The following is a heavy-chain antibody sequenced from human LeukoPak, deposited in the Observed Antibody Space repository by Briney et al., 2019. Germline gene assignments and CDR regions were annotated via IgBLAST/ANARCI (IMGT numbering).Heavy chain of an antibody. Sequence: ASVKVSCKASGGTFISYAISWVRQAPGQGLEWMGGIIPIFGTANYAQKFQGRVTITADESTSTAYMELSSLRSEDTAVYYCARDHPLTYGDNWFDPWGQGTLVTVSS. J-gene: IGHJ5*02. D-gene: IGHD4-17*01. CDR2: IIPIFGTA. CDR3: ARDHPLTYGDNWFDP. CDR1: GGTFISYA. V-gene: IGHV1-69*13.